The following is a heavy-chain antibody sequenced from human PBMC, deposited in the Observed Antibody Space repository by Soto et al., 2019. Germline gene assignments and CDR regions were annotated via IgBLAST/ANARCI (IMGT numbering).Heavy chain of an antibody. Sequence: SVKVSCKASGFTFTSSAVQWVRQARGQRLEWIGWIVVGSGNTNYAQKFQERVTITRDMSTSTACVELSSLRSEDTAVYYCAADQLLEPPSSGPRPTAYYYYGMDVWGQGTTVTVSS. V-gene: IGHV1-58*01. D-gene: IGHD2-2*01. CDR3: AADQLLEPPSSGPRPTAYYYYGMDV. CDR2: IVVGSGNT. CDR1: GFTFTSSA. J-gene: IGHJ6*02.